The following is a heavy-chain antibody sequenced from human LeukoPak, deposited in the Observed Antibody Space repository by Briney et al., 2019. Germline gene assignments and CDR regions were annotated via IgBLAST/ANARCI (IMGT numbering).Heavy chain of an antibody. J-gene: IGHJ4*02. CDR3: ARGPTRANSSDY. CDR2: IKQDGSEK. Sequence: GGSLRLSCAASGFTFSSYWMSWVRQAPGKGLEWVAKIKQDGSEKYYVDSVKGRFTISRDNAKNPLYLQMNSLRAEDTAVYYCARGPTRANSSDYWGQGTLVTVSS. D-gene: IGHD2/OR15-2a*01. CDR1: GFTFSSYW. V-gene: IGHV3-7*01.